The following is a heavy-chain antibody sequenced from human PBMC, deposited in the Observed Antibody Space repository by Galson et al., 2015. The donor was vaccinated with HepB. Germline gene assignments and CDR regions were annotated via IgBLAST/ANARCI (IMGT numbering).Heavy chain of an antibody. CDR3: AKDSVCGSYLPTYFDS. V-gene: IGHV3-23*01. D-gene: IGHD1-26*01. CDR1: GFIFKNHA. J-gene: IGHJ4*02. Sequence: SLRLSCATSGFIFKNHAMTWVRQAPGKGLEWVSSISGSGAFTYYADSVKGRFTISRDNSKNMVHLQMNSLRAEDTAFYYCAKDSVCGSYLPTYFDSWGQGTLVTVSS. CDR2: ISGSGAFT.